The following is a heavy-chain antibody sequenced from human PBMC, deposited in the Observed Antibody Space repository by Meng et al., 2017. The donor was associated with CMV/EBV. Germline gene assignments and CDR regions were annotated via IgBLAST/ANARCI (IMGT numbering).Heavy chain of an antibody. V-gene: IGHV4-38-2*02. D-gene: IGHD3-9*01. CDR1: GYSISSGYY. Sequence: SETLSLTCTVSGYSISSGYYWGWIRQPPGKGLEWIGSIYHSGSTYYNPSLKSRVTISVDTSKNQFSLKLSSVTAADTAVYYCARGEGEHFDWLFGYYFDYWGQGTLVTVSS. J-gene: IGHJ4*02. CDR3: ARGEGEHFDWLFGYYFDY. CDR2: IYHSGST.